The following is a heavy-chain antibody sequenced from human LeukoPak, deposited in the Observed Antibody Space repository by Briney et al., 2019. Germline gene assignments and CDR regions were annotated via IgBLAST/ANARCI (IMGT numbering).Heavy chain of an antibody. CDR1: GFTFTSYW. V-gene: IGHV3-7*03. Sequence: GGSLRLSCAASGFTFTSYWMSWVRQAPGKGLEWVAYIKQDGSEKYYVDSVKGRFTISRDNAKKSLYLQMNSLRAEDTAVFYCARDQYDTWSRRGNFDSWGQGTLVIVSS. J-gene: IGHJ4*02. D-gene: IGHD3-3*01. CDR2: IKQDGSEK. CDR3: ARDQYDTWSRRGNFDS.